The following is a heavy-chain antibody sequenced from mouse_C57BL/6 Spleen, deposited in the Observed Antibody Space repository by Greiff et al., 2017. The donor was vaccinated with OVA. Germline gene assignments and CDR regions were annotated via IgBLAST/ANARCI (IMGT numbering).Heavy chain of an antibody. CDR3: AKNAGDYSNSWFAY. Sequence: VQLVESGPGLVQPSQSLSITCTVSGFSLTSYGVHWVRQSPGKGLEWLGVIWRGGRTDYNAAFMSRLSITKDNSKSQVFFTMNSLQADDTAIYYCAKNAGDYSNSWFAYWGQGTLVTVSA. CDR1: GFSLTSYG. CDR2: IWRGGRT. V-gene: IGHV2-5*01. J-gene: IGHJ3*01. D-gene: IGHD2-5*01.